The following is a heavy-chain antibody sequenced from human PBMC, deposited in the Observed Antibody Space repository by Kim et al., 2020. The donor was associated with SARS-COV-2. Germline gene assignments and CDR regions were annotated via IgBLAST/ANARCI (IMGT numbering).Heavy chain of an antibody. Sequence: ASVKVSCKVSGYTLTELSMHWVRQAPGKGLEWMGGFDPEDGETIYAQKFQGRVTMTEDTSTDTAYMELSSLRSEDTAVYYCATPYSIAVADSPWYFDLWGRGTLVTVSS. CDR1: GYTLTELS. J-gene: IGHJ2*01. V-gene: IGHV1-24*01. CDR2: FDPEDGET. CDR3: ATPYSIAVADSPWYFDL. D-gene: IGHD6-19*01.